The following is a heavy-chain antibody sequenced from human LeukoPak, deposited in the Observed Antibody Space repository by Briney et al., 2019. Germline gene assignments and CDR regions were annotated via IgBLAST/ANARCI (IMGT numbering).Heavy chain of an antibody. V-gene: IGHV1-8*01. CDR1: GYTFTSYD. Sequence: ASVNVSSTASGYTFTSYDIDWVRQATGQGLEWMGWMNPNSGNTGYAQKFQGRVTMTRNTSISTAYMELSSLRSEDTAVYYCARVSIAARLWYYWGQGTLVTVSS. CDR3: ARVSIAARLWYY. D-gene: IGHD6-6*01. J-gene: IGHJ4*02. CDR2: MNPNSGNT.